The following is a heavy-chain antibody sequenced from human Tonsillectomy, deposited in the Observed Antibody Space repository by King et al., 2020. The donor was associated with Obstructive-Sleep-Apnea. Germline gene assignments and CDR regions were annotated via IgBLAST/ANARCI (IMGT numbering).Heavy chain of an antibody. CDR2: IRPDSSRR. CDR1: GFNFNAFG. D-gene: IGHD1-20*01. V-gene: IGHV3-30*02. CDR3: VKVPHNFRDDDFDA. Sequence: VQLVESGGGVVQPGGSLRLSCAASGFNFNAFGMHWVRQPPGKGLEWVTFIRPDSSRRYYADSVKGRFTVSRDNSKNTLYLQMSSLRAEDTAVYYCVKVPHNFRDDDFDAWGQGTLVTASS. J-gene: IGHJ4*02.